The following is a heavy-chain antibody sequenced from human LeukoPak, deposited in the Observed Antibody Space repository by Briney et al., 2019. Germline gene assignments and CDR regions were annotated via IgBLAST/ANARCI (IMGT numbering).Heavy chain of an antibody. CDR1: GFTFSSYA. Sequence: PGGSLRLSCAAAGFTFSSYAMSWVRQAPGKGLEWVSGINWNGGSTSYADSVKGRFTISRDNAKNSLYLQMNSLRAEDTALYYCAKGQRITMVRGAIDYWGQGTLVTVSS. J-gene: IGHJ4*02. CDR2: INWNGGST. CDR3: AKGQRITMVRGAIDY. D-gene: IGHD3-10*01. V-gene: IGHV3-20*04.